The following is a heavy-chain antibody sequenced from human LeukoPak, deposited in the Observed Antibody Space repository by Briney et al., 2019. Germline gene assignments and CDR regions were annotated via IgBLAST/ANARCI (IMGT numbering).Heavy chain of an antibody. CDR3: ARDGYNGGFDY. V-gene: IGHV1-8*03. CDR2: MNPNSGNT. CDR1: GYTFTSYD. J-gene: IGHJ4*02. Sequence: ASVKVSCKASGYTFTSYDINSVRQPNEQRLKWMGWMNPNSGNTGYAQKFQGRVTITADESTSTAYMELSSLRSEDTAVYYCARDGYNGGFDYWGQGTLVTVSS. D-gene: IGHD5-24*01.